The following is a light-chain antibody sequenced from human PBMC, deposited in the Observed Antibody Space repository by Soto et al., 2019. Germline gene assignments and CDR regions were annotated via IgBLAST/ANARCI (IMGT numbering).Light chain of an antibody. CDR1: QGVSSY. CDR3: QQRSNWPPT. Sequence: EIVLTQSPATLSLSPGERATLSCRASQGVSSYLAWYQQKPGQAPRLLIYDASNRATGIPARFSGSGSGTDFTLTICSLETEDFAVYYCQQRSNWPPTFGQGTKVDIK. J-gene: IGKJ1*01. CDR2: DAS. V-gene: IGKV3-11*01.